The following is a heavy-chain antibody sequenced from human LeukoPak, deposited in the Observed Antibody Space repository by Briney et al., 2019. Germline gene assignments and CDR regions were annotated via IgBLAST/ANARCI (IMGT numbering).Heavy chain of an antibody. CDR2: IYYSGST. CDR3: ARDWSSSGWYDY. D-gene: IGHD6-19*01. V-gene: IGHV4-59*01. J-gene: IGHJ4*02. Sequence: PSETLSLTCTASGGSISSYYWSWIRQPPGKGLEWIGYIYYSGSTNYNPSLKSRVNISVDTSKNQFSLKLSSVTAADTAVYYCARDWSSSGWYDYWGQGTLVTVSS. CDR1: GGSISSYY.